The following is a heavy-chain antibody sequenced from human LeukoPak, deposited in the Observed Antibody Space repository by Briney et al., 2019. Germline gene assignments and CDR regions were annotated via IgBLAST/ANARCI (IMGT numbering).Heavy chain of an antibody. J-gene: IGHJ6*02. CDR3: AKDKGIAAGSIYYYYYYGMDV. CDR1: GFTFSSYG. CDR2: ISYDGSNK. Sequence: GGSLRLSCAASGFTFSSYGMHWVRQAPGKGPEWVAVISYDGSNKYYADSVKGRFTISRDNSKNTLYLQMNSLRAEDTAVYYCAKDKGIAAGSIYYYYYYGMDVWGQGTTVTVSS. D-gene: IGHD6-13*01. V-gene: IGHV3-30*18.